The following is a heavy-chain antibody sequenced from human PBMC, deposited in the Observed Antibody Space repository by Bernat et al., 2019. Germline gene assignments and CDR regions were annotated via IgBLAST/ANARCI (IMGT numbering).Heavy chain of an antibody. J-gene: IGHJ6*02. V-gene: IGHV3-23*04. Sequence: EVQLVESGGGLVQPGGSLRLSCAASGFTFSSYAMSWVRQAPGKGLEWVSAISGSGGSTYYADSVKGRFTISRDNTKNTLYLQMNSLRAEETAVYYCAKVWFGSYYYYYGMDVWGQGTTVTVSS. CDR3: AKVWFGSYYYYYGMDV. CDR1: GFTFSSYA. CDR2: ISGSGGST. D-gene: IGHD3-10*01.